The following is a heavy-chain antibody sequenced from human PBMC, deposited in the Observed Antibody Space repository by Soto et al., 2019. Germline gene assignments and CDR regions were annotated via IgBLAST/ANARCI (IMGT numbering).Heavy chain of an antibody. J-gene: IGHJ5*02. V-gene: IGHV1-69*13. D-gene: IGHD3-22*01. CDR3: ARGRYYYDSRWFDP. CDR2: IIPIFGTA. CDR1: GGTFSSYA. Sequence: SVKVSCKASGGTFSSYAISWVRQAPGQGLEWMGGIIPIFGTANYAQKFQGRVTMTADESTSTAYMELSSLRSEDTVVYFCARGRYYYDSRWFDPWGQGTLVTVSS.